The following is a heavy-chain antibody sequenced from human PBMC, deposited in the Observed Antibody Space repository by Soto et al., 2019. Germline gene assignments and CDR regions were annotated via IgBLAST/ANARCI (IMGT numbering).Heavy chain of an antibody. CDR3: ASERVEIFGVVGYFDY. Sequence: QVQLVQSGAEVKKPGSSVKVSCKASGGTFSSYAISWVRQAPGQGLEWMGGSIPIFGTANYAQKFQGRVTITADESTSTAYMELSSLRSEDTAVYYCASERVEIFGVVGYFDYWGQGTLVTVSS. CDR1: GGTFSSYA. V-gene: IGHV1-69*01. CDR2: SIPIFGTA. J-gene: IGHJ4*02. D-gene: IGHD3-3*01.